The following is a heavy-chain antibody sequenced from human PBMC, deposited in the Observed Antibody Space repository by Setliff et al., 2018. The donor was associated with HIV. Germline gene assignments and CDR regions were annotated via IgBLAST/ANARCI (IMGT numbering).Heavy chain of an antibody. V-gene: IGHV1-46*01. CDR3: ARDAFDYTAYYYSYRDV. CDR1: GYTFTNYY. J-gene: IGHJ6*03. D-gene: IGHD4-4*01. Sequence: ASVKVSCKASGYTFTNYYIHWVRQAPGQGLEWMGIINPSGGSTTYAQKFQGRVTMTRDTSTSTVYMELSSLRSEDTAVYYCARDAFDYTAYYYSYRDVWGKGTTVTVS. CDR2: INPSGGST.